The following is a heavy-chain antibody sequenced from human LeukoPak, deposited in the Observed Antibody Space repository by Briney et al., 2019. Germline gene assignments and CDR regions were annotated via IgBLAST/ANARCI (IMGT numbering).Heavy chain of an antibody. D-gene: IGHD3-10*01. Sequence: GGSLRLSCAASGFTFTNAWMSWVRQAPGKGLEWVGRIKSKGDGETIDYAAPVKGRFFMSRDDSEATLYLQMNYLTTEDTAVYFCTTDLGLTVIRGVIVIWGQGALVTVSS. V-gene: IGHV3-15*01. CDR3: TTDLGLTVIRGVIVI. CDR1: GFTFTNAW. J-gene: IGHJ4*02. CDR2: IKSKGDGETI.